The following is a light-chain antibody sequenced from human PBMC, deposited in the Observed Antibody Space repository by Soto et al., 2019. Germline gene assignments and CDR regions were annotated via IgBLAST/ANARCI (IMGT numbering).Light chain of an antibody. Sequence: EIVMTQSPATLSVSPGERATLSCRASQSVSSNLAWYQQKGGQAPRLLIYGASTRATGIPARFSGSGSGTEFTLTISSLQSEDFEVYFCQQFNNWPQTLGQGTKVDIK. V-gene: IGKV3-15*01. CDR1: QSVSSN. J-gene: IGKJ1*01. CDR2: GAS. CDR3: QQFNNWPQT.